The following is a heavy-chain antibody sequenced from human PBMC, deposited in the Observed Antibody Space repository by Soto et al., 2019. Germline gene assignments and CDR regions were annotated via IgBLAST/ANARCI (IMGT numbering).Heavy chain of an antibody. Sequence: QVPLVQSGAEVKKPGSSVKVSCKASGGTFGSYAISWVRQAPGQGLEWMGGIIPIPGTANYAQKFQGRVTIAADESKSTTYIEQSSLRSEHTAVYYCARSQGSSTSLEIYYYYYYGMDVWGQGTTVTVSS. CDR3: ARSQGSSTSLEIYYYYYYGMDV. V-gene: IGHV1-69*01. D-gene: IGHD2-2*01. J-gene: IGHJ6*02. CDR1: GGTFGSYA. CDR2: IIPIPGTA.